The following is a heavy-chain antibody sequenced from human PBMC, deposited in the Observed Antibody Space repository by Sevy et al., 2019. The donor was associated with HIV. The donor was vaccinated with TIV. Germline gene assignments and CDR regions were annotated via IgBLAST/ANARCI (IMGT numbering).Heavy chain of an antibody. Sequence: SETLSLTCTVSGASIRDSSYYWAWIRQPPGKGLEWIGNIDSYGGTYYNSSIKSRVTISVDTSKNQFSLSLTSVTATDTAIYFCAGSMEQQLDAFDIWGQGTMVTVSS. V-gene: IGHV4-39*01. J-gene: IGHJ3*02. CDR3: AGSMEQQLDAFDI. D-gene: IGHD6-13*01. CDR2: IDSYGGT. CDR1: GASIRDSSYY.